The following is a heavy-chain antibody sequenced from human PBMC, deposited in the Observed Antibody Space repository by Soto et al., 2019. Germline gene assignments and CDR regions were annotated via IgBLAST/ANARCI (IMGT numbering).Heavy chain of an antibody. J-gene: IGHJ5*02. CDR2: IIPMTGTP. CDR3: ARGPILPGATSWLDP. V-gene: IGHV1-69*01. CDR1: GGIFSSFS. D-gene: IGHD1-1*01. Sequence: QVQLVQSGAEVKTPGSSVEVSCKASGGIFSSFSITWVRQVPGHGLEWMGGIIPMTGTPNYAEKFQGRLTLTAYASTRTAYLVLSSLKSEATAVYYCARGPILPGATSWLDPWGQGTVVFVSS.